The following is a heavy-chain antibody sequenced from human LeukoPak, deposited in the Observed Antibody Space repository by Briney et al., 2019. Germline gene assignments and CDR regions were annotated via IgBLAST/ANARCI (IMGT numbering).Heavy chain of an antibody. Sequence: GGSLRLSCAASGFIFSSYAMSWVRQAPGKGLEWVSAISGSGGSTYYADSVKGRFTISRDNSKNTLYLQMNSLRAEDTAVYYCAKVTYKRWLFLLPQTDYWGQGTLVTVSS. J-gene: IGHJ4*02. CDR3: AKVTYKRWLFLLPQTDY. D-gene: IGHD6-19*01. V-gene: IGHV3-23*01. CDR2: ISGSGGST. CDR1: GFIFSSYA.